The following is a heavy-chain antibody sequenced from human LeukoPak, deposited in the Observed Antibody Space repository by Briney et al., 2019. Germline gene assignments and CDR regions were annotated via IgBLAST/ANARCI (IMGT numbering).Heavy chain of an antibody. CDR2: ISSSGSTI. CDR3: ARQKPRWIQLWKDAFDI. CDR1: GFTFSDYY. D-gene: IGHD5-18*01. V-gene: IGHV3-11*04. Sequence: PGGSLRLSCAASGFTFSDYYMSWIRQAPGKGLEWVSYISSSGSTIYYADSVKGRFTISRDNAKNSLYLQMNSLRAEDTAVYYCARQKPRWIQLWKDAFDIWGQGTMVSVSS. J-gene: IGHJ3*02.